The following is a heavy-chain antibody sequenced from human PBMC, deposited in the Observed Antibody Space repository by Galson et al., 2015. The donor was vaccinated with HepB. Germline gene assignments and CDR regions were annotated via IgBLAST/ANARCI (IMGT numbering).Heavy chain of an antibody. V-gene: IGHV1-69*01. CDR1: GGTFSSYA. CDR3: ARLSGALDPTIDY. Sequence: SCKASGGTFSSYAISWVRQAPGQGLEWMGGIIPIFGTANYAQKFQGRVTITADESTSTAYMELSSLRSEDTAVYYCARLSGALDPTIDYWGQGTLVTVSS. CDR2: IIPIFGTA. D-gene: IGHD1-26*01. J-gene: IGHJ4*02.